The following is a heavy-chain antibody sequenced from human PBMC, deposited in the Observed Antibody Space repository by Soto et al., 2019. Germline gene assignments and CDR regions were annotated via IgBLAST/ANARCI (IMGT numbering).Heavy chain of an antibody. CDR2: ISWNSGSI. V-gene: IGHV3-9*01. Sequence: EVQLVESGGGLVQPGRSLRLSCAASGFTFDDYAMHWVRQAPGKGLEWVSGISWNSGSIGYADSVKGRFTISRDNAKNSLYLPMNSLRAEDTALYYCAKGSDYGDYVSSFDYWGQGTLVTVSS. CDR1: GFTFDDYA. CDR3: AKGSDYGDYVSSFDY. J-gene: IGHJ4*02. D-gene: IGHD4-17*01.